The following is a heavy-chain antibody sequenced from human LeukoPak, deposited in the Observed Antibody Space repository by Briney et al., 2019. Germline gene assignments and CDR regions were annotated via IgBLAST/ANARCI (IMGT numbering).Heavy chain of an antibody. CDR3: ASRITIFSEDAFDI. D-gene: IGHD3-3*01. CDR2: INPNSGGT. CDR1: GYTFTGYY. Sequence: ASVKVSCKASGYTFTGYYMHWVRQAPGQGLEWMGWINPNSGGTNYAQKFQGRVTMTRDTSISTAYMELSRLRSDDTAVYYCASRITIFSEDAFDIWGQGTMVTVSS. J-gene: IGHJ3*02. V-gene: IGHV1-2*02.